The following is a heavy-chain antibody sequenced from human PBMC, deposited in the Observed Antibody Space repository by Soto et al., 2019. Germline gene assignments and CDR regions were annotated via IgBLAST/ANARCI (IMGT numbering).Heavy chain of an antibody. CDR2: ISGSSSYI. V-gene: IGHV3-11*06. D-gene: IGHD3-9*01. CDR3: ASSFEWSLYFGGGGFY. CDR1: GFTFNDSS. J-gene: IGHJ4*02. Sequence: LRLSCTASGFTFNDSSIIWSLQAPGTGLEWVSYISGSSSYINYADSVKGRFTISRDNPRNSLYLQMNSLRAEDTAVYYCASSFEWSLYFGGGGFYWGPGTQVTVSS.